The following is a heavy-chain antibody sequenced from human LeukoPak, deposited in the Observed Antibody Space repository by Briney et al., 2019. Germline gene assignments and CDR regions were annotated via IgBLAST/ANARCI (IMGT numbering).Heavy chain of an antibody. D-gene: IGHD3-10*02. CDR1: GFTFTTYW. V-gene: IGHV3-7*01. J-gene: IGHJ6*04. CDR3: AELGITMIGGV. Sequence: GESLRLSCAASGFTFTTYWMSWVRQAPGKGLEWVANIKQDGTEKYYMDSVKGRFTISRDNAKNSLYLQMNSLRAEDTAVYYCAELGITMIGGVWGKGTTVTISS. CDR2: IKQDGTEK.